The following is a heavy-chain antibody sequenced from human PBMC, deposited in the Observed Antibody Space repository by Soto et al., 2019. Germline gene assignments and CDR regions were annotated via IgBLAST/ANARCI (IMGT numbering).Heavy chain of an antibody. J-gene: IGHJ4*02. V-gene: IGHV3-13*01. CDR3: ARGSPRAPGSYAALIDY. CDR1: WFTVSSYY. D-gene: IGHD1-26*01. Sequence: VGSLRLSFSASWFTVSSYYMHWVRQAPGKGRELVSASVTAGDTYYPGSVKGRFTISRENAKNSLYLQMNSLRAEDTAVYYCARGSPRAPGSYAALIDYWGQGTLVTVSS. CDR2: SVTAGDT.